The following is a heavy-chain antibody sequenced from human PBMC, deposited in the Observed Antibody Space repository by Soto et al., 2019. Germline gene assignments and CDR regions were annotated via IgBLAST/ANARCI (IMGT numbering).Heavy chain of an antibody. V-gene: IGHV3-23*01. Sequence: GGSLRLSCAASVFTFSSYAMSWVRQAPGKGLDWVSGISGSGGSTFYPDSVKGRFTISRDNSKNTLHLQTKSLRAEDTAVYYCAKGFSNSHYYYYYGMDVWGQGTTVTVSS. J-gene: IGHJ6*02. D-gene: IGHD4-4*01. CDR1: VFTFSSYA. CDR2: ISGSGGST. CDR3: AKGFSNSHYYYYYGMDV.